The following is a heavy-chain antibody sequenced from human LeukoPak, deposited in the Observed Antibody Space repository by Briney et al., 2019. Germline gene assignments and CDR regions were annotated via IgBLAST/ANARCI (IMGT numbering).Heavy chain of an antibody. CDR2: ISAYNGNT. J-gene: IGHJ3*02. CDR3: ARVDRSPDIVVVPAAIIRPGAFDI. D-gene: IGHD2-2*01. Sequence: EASVKVSCKASGYTFTSYGISWVRQAPGQGLEWMGWISAYNGNTNYAQKLQGRVTMTTDTSTSTAYMELRSLRSDDTAVYYCARVDRSPDIVVVPAAIIRPGAFDILGQGTMVTVSS. V-gene: IGHV1-18*01. CDR1: GYTFTSYG.